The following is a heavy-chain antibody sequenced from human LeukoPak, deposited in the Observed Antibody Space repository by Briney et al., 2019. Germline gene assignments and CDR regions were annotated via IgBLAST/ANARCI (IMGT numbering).Heavy chain of an antibody. CDR2: IKSKTDGGTT. CDR1: GFTFSNAW. Sequence: KSGGSLRLSCAASGFTFSNAWMSWVRQAPGKGLEWVGRIKSKTDGGTTDYAAPVKGRITISRDDSKNTLYLQMNSLRADDTAVYFCAKGSGYEAQYYYYYMDVWGKGTTVTISS. J-gene: IGHJ6*03. D-gene: IGHD5-12*01. CDR3: AKGSGYEAQYYYYYMDV. V-gene: IGHV3-15*01.